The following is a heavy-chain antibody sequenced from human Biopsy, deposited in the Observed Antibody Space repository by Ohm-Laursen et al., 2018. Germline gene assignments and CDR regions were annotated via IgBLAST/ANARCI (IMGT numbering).Heavy chain of an antibody. J-gene: IGHJ5*02. CDR2: VYNGGIT. D-gene: IGHD3-3*01. V-gene: IGHV4-59*01. CDR3: ARTPRDSFWSGSYKRGLWFDP. Sequence: SQTLSLTCSVSGGSIISYYWTWIRQPQGKGLEWIGHVYNGGITNYNPYLKSRVTISKDTSKNQFSLQVNSVTAADTAVYYCARTPRDSFWSGSYKRGLWFDPWGQGTLVIVSS. CDR1: GGSIISYY.